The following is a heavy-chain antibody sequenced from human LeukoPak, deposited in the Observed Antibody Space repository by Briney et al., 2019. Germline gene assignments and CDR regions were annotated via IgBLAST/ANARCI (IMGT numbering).Heavy chain of an antibody. V-gene: IGHV4-38-2*01. D-gene: IGHD3-22*01. Sequence: PSETLSLTCAVSGYSISSDNYWVWIRQPPGQGLEWTGGIYHSGSTYYNPSLKSRVTMSVDTSKNQFSLEVSSVTAADTAVYYCARAPRDSSSSNYMRRFDYWGQGTLVTVSS. CDR3: ARAPRDSSSSNYMRRFDY. J-gene: IGHJ4*02. CDR1: GYSISSDNY. CDR2: IYHSGST.